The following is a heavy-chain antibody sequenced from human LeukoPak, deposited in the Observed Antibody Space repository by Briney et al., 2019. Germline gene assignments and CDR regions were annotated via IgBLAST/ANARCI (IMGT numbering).Heavy chain of an antibody. V-gene: IGHV1-69*01. CDR2: IIPIFGTA. J-gene: IGHJ4*02. CDR1: GGTLSSYA. CDR3: ARARYSGYDPHY. D-gene: IGHD5-12*01. Sequence: VASVKVSCKASGGTLSSYAISWVRQAPGQGLEWMGGIIPIFGTANYAQKFQGRVTITADESTSTAYMELSSLRSEDTAVYYCARARYSGYDPHYWGQGTLVTVSS.